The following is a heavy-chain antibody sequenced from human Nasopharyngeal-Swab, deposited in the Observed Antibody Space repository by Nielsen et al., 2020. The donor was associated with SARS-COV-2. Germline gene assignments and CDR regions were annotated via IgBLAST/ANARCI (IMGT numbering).Heavy chain of an antibody. CDR3: ARDRLLGPTPSNWYFDL. V-gene: IGHV3-53*01. CDR1: GFTVTSNY. Sequence: GESLKISCAASGFTVTSNYMSWVRQAPGKGLEWVSVIYSGGSTDYADSVKGRFTISRDQSKNSLYLLMNSLTAEDTAVYYCARDRLLGPTPSNWYFDLWGRGTLVTVSS. J-gene: IGHJ2*01. D-gene: IGHD1-26*01. CDR2: IYSGGST.